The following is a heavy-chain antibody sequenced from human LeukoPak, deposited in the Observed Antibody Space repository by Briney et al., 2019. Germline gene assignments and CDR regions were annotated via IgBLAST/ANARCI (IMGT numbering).Heavy chain of an antibody. CDR3: ARDRISINALDM. Sequence: SETPSLTCTVSGASISGHYLTWLRQPPGKGLEWIGYISHIGSTNYNPSLKSRVTISVDTSKNQFSLKLTSVTAADTAVYYCARDRISINALDMWGQGTMVTVSS. V-gene: IGHV4-59*11. CDR2: ISHIGST. D-gene: IGHD1-14*01. CDR1: GASISGHY. J-gene: IGHJ3*02.